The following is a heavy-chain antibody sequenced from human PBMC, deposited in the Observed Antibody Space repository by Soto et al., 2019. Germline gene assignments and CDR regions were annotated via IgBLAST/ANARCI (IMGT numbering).Heavy chain of an antibody. D-gene: IGHD7-27*01. J-gene: IGHJ6*02. Sequence: EVQLVESGGGLVQPGGSLTLSCVASGFTFTTYCMHWVRQAPGKGLEYLSAISNDAVHTYYANSVKDRFTISRDNSKDTLYLHMGSLRPEDMAVDYCARVHLPWDYHSYGMAVWGQGTTVTVSS. CDR1: GFTFTTYC. CDR3: ARVHLPWDYHSYGMAV. V-gene: IGHV3-64*01. CDR2: ISNDAVHT.